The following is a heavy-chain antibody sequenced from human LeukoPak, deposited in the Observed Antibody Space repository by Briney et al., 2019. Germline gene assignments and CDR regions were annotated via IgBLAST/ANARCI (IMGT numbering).Heavy chain of an antibody. V-gene: IGHV1-69*04. Sequence: GASVKVSCKTSGGTFSSYAISWVRQAPGQGPEWMGRIIPILGIANYAQKFQGRVTITADKSTSTAYMELSSLRSEDTAVYYCARGVDGGNSDWFDPWGQGTLVIVSS. CDR3: ARGVDGGNSDWFDP. J-gene: IGHJ5*02. D-gene: IGHD4-23*01. CDR1: GGTFSSYA. CDR2: IIPILGIA.